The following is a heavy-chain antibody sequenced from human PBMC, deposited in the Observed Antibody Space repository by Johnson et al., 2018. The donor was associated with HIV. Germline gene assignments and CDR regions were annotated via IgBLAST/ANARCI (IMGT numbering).Heavy chain of an antibody. CDR2: IKSKTDGGTT. Sequence: VQLVESGGGLVKPGGSLRLSCAASGFTFSNAWMSWVRQAPGKGLEWVGRIKSKTDGGTTDYAAPVNGRFTISRDDSKNTLYLQMNSLKTEDTAVYYCTTWPYYYDTSEDAFDIWGQGTMVTVSS. CDR1: GFTFSNAW. J-gene: IGHJ3*02. V-gene: IGHV3-15*01. CDR3: TTWPYYYDTSEDAFDI. D-gene: IGHD3-22*01.